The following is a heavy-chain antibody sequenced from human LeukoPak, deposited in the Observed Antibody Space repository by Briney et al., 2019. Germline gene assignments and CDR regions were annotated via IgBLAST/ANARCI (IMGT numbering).Heavy chain of an antibody. V-gene: IGHV3-11*03. Sequence: GGSLRLSCAASGFTFSDYYMSWIRQAPGKGLEWFSYISSSSTYTNYADSVKGRFTISRDNAKNSLYLQMNSLRAEDTAVYYCASSLYGSGSHYNPPKYFDNWGQGTLVTVSS. J-gene: IGHJ4*02. CDR1: GFTFSDYY. D-gene: IGHD3-10*01. CDR2: ISSSSTYT. CDR3: ASSLYGSGSHYNPPKYFDN.